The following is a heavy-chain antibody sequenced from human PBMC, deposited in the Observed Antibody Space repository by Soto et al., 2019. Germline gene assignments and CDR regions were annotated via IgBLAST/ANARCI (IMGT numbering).Heavy chain of an antibody. Sequence: QITLRESGPTLVKPTQALTLTCNFSGFSLTTLGAGVGWVRQPPGKALEWLALIYWDHDRQFSPSLKTRLTITKATSKSLGVLTMTNIDPVDNGTDYCAHTQLTTAANGFDGWGPGTSVTVSS. CDR2: IYWDHDR. D-gene: IGHD1-1*01. J-gene: IGHJ3*01. CDR1: GFSLTTLGAG. CDR3: AHTQLTTAANGFDG. V-gene: IGHV2-5*02.